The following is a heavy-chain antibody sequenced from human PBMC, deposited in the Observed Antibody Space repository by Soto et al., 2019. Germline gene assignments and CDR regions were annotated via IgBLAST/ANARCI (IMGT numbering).Heavy chain of an antibody. J-gene: IGHJ4*02. CDR1: GGSISSYY. V-gene: IGHV4-59*01. CDR2: IYYSGST. CDR3: ARGDSSGWDFDY. Sequence: QVQLQESGPGLVKPSETLSLTCTVSGGSISSYYWSWIRQPPGKGLEWIGYIYYSGSTNYNPSLKRRVTISVDTSKNQFSLKLSSVTAADTAVYYCARGDSSGWDFDYWGQGTLVTVSS. D-gene: IGHD6-19*01.